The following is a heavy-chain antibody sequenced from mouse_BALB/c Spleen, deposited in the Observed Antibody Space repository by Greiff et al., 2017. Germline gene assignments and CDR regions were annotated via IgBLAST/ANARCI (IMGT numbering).Heavy chain of an antibody. CDR1: GFTFSSYT. J-gene: IGHJ4*01. V-gene: IGHV5-12-2*01. D-gene: IGHD1-1*01. CDR2: ISNGGGST. Sequence: EVQGVESGGGLVQPGGSLKLSCAASGFTFSSYTMSWVRQTPEKRLEWVAYISNGGGSTYYPDTVKGRFTISRDNAKNTLYLQMSSLKSEDTAMYYCARQVATMDYWGQGTSVTVSS. CDR3: ARQVATMDY.